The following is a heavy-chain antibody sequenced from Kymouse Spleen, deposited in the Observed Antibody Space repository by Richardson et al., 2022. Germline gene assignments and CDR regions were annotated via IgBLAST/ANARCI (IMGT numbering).Heavy chain of an antibody. CDR1: GFTFSSYG. V-gene: IGHV3-30*18. J-gene: IGHJ4*02. CDR2: ISYDGSNK. D-gene: IGHD1-14*01,IGHD1-20*01,IGHD1-26*01. Sequence: QVQLVESGGGVVQPGRSLRLSCAASGFTFSSYGMHWVRQAPGKGLEWVAVISYDGSNKYYADSVKGRFTISRDNSKNTLYLQMNSLRAEDTAVYYCAKDHRYEYFDYWGQGTLVTVSS. CDR3: AKDHRYEYFDY.